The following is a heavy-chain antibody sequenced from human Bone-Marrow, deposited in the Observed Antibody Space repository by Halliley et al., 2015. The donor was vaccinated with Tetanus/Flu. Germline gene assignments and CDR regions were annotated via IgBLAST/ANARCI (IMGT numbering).Heavy chain of an antibody. CDR2: IYYSGST. CDR3: ARAGSSGWLDS. Sequence: LRLSCTVSGGSITSDYWSWIRKPPGKGLEWIGYIYYSGSTDYNSSLKSRVTISFDRSKNQSSLKVRSVTAADTAVYYCARAGSSGWLDSWGQGTLVTVSS. J-gene: IGHJ4*02. V-gene: IGHV4-59*01. D-gene: IGHD6-19*01. CDR1: GGSITSDY.